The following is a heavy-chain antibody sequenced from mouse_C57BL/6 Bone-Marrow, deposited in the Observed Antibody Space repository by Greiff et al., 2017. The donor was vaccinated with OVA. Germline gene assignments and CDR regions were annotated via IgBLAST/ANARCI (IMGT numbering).Heavy chain of an antibody. CDR3: ARDRGYGYWYFDV. V-gene: IGHV3-6*01. D-gene: IGHD2-2*01. CDR1: GYSITSGYY. CDR2: ISYDGSN. J-gene: IGHJ1*03. Sequence: EVKLQESGPGLVKPSQSLSLTCSVTGYSITSGYYWNWIRQFPGNKLEWMGYISYDGSNNYNPSLKNRISITRDTSKNQFFLKLNSVTTEDTATYYCARDRGYGYWYFDVWGTGTTVTVSS.